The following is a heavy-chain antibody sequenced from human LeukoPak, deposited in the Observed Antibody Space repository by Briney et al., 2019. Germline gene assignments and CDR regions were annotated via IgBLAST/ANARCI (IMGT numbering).Heavy chain of an antibody. CDR1: GGSLSGYY. CDR2: INHSGST. Sequence: SETLSLTCAVYGGSLSGYYWSWIRQPPGKGLEWIGEINHSGSTNYNPSLKSRVTISVDTSKNQFSLKLSSVTAADTAVYYCARGPQQWLVLTWFDPWGQGTLVTVSS. D-gene: IGHD6-19*01. J-gene: IGHJ5*02. V-gene: IGHV4-34*01. CDR3: ARGPQQWLVLTWFDP.